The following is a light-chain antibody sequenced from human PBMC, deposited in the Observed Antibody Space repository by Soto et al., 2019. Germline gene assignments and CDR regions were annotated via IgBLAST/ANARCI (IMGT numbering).Light chain of an antibody. CDR3: QQYGRSPLLYT. V-gene: IGKV3-20*01. CDR2: GSS. J-gene: IGKJ2*01. Sequence: EIVLTQSPGTLSLSPGERATLSCRTSQSVNCNFLAWYQQKPGQAPRLLVYGSSTRAAGVPDRFSGSGSGTDFTLTISRLEPEDFAVYCCQQYGRSPLLYTFGQGTKLGVK. CDR1: QSVNCNF.